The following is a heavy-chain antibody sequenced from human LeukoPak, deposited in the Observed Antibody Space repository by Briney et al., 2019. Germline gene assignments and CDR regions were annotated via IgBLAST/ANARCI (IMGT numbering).Heavy chain of an antibody. D-gene: IGHD6-13*01. CDR1: GFTFSSYG. CDR3: ARDGQQLAPYGMDV. Sequence: GGSLRLSCAASGFTFSSYGMHWVRQAPGKGLEWVAAIWYDGSNKYYADSVKGRFTFSRDNSKNTLYLQMNSLRAEDTAVYYCARDGQQLAPYGMDVWGKGTTVTVSS. J-gene: IGHJ6*04. V-gene: IGHV3-33*01. CDR2: IWYDGSNK.